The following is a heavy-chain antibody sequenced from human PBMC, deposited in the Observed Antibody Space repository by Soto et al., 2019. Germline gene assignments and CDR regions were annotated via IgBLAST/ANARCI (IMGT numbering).Heavy chain of an antibody. J-gene: IGHJ4*02. D-gene: IGHD2-2*01. Sequence: GASVKVSCKASGGTFSSYTISWVRQAPGQGLEWMGGIIPIFGTANYAQQLQGRVTITADASTSTVYMDLSALRSEDTAVYYCARVSAAANVDYWGQGTLVTVSS. CDR1: GGTFSSYT. V-gene: IGHV1-69*13. CDR2: IIPIFGTA. CDR3: ARVSAAANVDY.